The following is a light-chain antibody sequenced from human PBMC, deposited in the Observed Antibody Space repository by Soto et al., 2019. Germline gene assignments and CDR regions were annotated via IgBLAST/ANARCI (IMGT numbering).Light chain of an antibody. CDR1: QSISSSY. Sequence: EIVLTQSPGTLSLSPGERATLSCRAGQSISSSYLAWYQQKPGQAPRLLIYGASSRATGIPDRFSGSGSGTYFTLTISSLEPEDFAVYYCQHFGSSPLTFGGGTKVEIK. CDR2: GAS. CDR3: QHFGSSPLT. J-gene: IGKJ4*01. V-gene: IGKV3-20*01.